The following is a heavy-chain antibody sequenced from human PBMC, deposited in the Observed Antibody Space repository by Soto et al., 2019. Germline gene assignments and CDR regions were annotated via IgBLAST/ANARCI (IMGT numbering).Heavy chain of an antibody. J-gene: IGHJ6*02. Sequence: QVQLVESGGGEVQPGTSLRLSCIASGFIFSNNGMHWVRQAPGKGLEWVALVSHDGRKTFYADSVKGRLTIYRDNSKNTVHLPMNNLRPEDTAVYRCARDLSQGASGATVYGMDVWGQWTTVTVSS. CDR3: ARDLSQGASGATVYGMDV. V-gene: IGHV3-30*03. CDR2: VSHDGRKT. D-gene: IGHD7-27*01. CDR1: GFIFSNNG.